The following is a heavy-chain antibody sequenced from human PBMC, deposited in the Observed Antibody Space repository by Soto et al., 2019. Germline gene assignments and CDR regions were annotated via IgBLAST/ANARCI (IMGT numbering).Heavy chain of an antibody. J-gene: IGHJ6*02. V-gene: IGHV3-33*01. Sequence: GGSLRLSCAASGFTFSSYGMHWVRQAPGKGLEWVAVIWYDGSNKYYADSVKGRFTISRDNSKNTLYLQMNSLRAEDTAVYYCARDDYYGSGSYLGQDYYYYYYGMDVWGQGTTVTVSS. D-gene: IGHD3-10*01. CDR2: IWYDGSNK. CDR1: GFTFSSYG. CDR3: ARDDYYGSGSYLGQDYYYYYYGMDV.